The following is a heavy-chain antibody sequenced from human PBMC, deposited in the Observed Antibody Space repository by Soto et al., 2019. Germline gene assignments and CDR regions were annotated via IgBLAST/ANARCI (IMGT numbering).Heavy chain of an antibody. J-gene: IGHJ4*02. D-gene: IGHD6-6*01. CDR2: IWYDGSNK. CDR1: GFTFSSHG. Sequence: QVQLVESGGGVVQPGRSLRLSCAASGFTFSSHGMHWVRQAPGKGLEWVAVIWYDGSNKYYADSVKGRFTISRDNSKNTLDLQMNSLRAEDTAGYYCARGSIAARPRGFDYWGQGTLVTVSS. V-gene: IGHV3-33*01. CDR3: ARGSIAARPRGFDY.